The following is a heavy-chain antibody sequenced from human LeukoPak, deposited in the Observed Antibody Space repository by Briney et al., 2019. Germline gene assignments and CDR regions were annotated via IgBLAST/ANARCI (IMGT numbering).Heavy chain of an antibody. CDR1: GFTFSSYA. V-gene: IGHV3-64*01. D-gene: IGHD6-13*01. CDR2: ISSNGGST. J-gene: IGHJ4*02. CDR3: AVQRTLWQQVLDH. Sequence: GGSLRLSCAASGFTFSSYAMHWIRQAPGKGLECVSAISSNGGSTYYANSVKGRFTVSRDNSKNTLYLQMNSLRAEDTAVYYCAVQRTLWQQVLDHWGQGVLVTVSS.